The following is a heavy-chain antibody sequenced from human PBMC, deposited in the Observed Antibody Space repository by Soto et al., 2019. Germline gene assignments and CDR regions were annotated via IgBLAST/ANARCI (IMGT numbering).Heavy chain of an antibody. CDR3: ARERPAGSRLDP. V-gene: IGHV4-30-4*01. Sequence: QVQLPESGPGLVKPTQPLSLTCTVSGHSISSGDYYWSWIRQPPGKGLEWIGYIYYSGSTYYNPSLKSRVTISVDTSKNQFSLNVSSGTAATTAVYYCARERPAGSRLDPWGQATRVTVSS. CDR1: GHSISSGDYY. D-gene: IGHD6-13*01. J-gene: IGHJ5*02. CDR2: IYYSGST.